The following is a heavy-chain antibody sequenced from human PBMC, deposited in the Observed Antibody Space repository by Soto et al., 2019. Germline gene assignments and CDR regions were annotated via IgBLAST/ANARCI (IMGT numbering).Heavy chain of an antibody. D-gene: IGHD1-26*01. CDR1: GFYLSTNGVG. V-gene: IGHV2-5*02. CDR2: IYWDGDK. J-gene: IGHJ4*02. Sequence: QIPLKESGPTLVKPTQTRTLTCTFSGFYLSTNGVGVGWIRQPPGTALEWLALIYWDGDKRYSPSLRSRLILTNDTSKNQVVLTMTNIDPVDTATYYCALRRDGTYALDYWGQGTLVTVAS. CDR3: ALRRDGTYALDY.